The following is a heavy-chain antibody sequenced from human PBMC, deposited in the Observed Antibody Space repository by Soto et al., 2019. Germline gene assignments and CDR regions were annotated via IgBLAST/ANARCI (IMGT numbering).Heavy chain of an antibody. D-gene: IGHD3-16*02. CDR1: AFTFNTYA. J-gene: IGHJ4*02. CDR3: ARGRITFGGVIGHFDS. V-gene: IGHV3-30-3*01. Sequence: QVQLVESGGGVVQPGGSLRLSCAASAFTFNTYAMNWVRQAPGKGLQWVAVISYDGGDKYYTDSVKGRFIISRDNTKNTLYLQLNSLRADDTAVYYCARGRITFGGVIGHFDSWGQGTLVTVSS. CDR2: ISYDGGDK.